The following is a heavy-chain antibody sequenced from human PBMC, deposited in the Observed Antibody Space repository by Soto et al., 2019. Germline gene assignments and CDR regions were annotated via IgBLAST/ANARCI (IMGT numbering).Heavy chain of an antibody. CDR3: ARASVTGRY. J-gene: IGHJ4*02. D-gene: IGHD2-21*02. CDR1: GFTFSSYW. CDR2: LNGDGSSI. Sequence: EVQLVESGGGLVQPGGSLRLSCVGSGFTFSSYWMHWVRQAPGKGLVWVSRLNGDGSSISYADSVKGRFTISRDNARNALYMQMNRLRVEDTAVYYCARASVTGRYWGQGTRVSVSS. V-gene: IGHV3-74*01.